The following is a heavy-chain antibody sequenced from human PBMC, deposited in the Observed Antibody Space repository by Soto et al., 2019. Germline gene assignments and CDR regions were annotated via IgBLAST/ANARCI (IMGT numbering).Heavy chain of an antibody. CDR2: IIPIFGAA. V-gene: IGHV1-69*01. D-gene: IGHD1-26*01. Sequence: QVQLVQSGAEVKKPGSSVKVSCKASGGTFSSYSINWVRQAPGHGLEWMGEIIPIFGAANYAQKCQGRVTITADESTSTAYMELSSLRSEDTAVYYCARDGGRHSGGIDYWGQGTLVTVSS. J-gene: IGHJ4*02. CDR1: GGTFSSYS. CDR3: ARDGGRHSGGIDY.